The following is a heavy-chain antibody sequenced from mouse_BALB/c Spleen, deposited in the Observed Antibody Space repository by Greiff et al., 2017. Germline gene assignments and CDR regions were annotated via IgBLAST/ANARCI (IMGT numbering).Heavy chain of an antibody. V-gene: IGHV2-6-7*01. CDR3: ARETTVVEGFAY. D-gene: IGHD1-1*01. J-gene: IGHJ3*01. CDR2: IWGDGST. Sequence: QVQLQQSGPGLVAPSQSLSITCTVSGFSLTSYGVNWVRQPPGKGLEWLGMIWGDGSTDYNSALKSRLSISKDNSKSQVFLKMNSLQTDDTARYYCARETTVVEGFAYWGQGTLVTVSA. CDR1: GFSLTSYG.